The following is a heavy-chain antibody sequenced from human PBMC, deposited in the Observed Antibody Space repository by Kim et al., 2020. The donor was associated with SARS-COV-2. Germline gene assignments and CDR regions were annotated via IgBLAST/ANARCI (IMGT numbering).Heavy chain of an antibody. CDR2: ISYDGSNK. CDR1: GFFFSLYG. Sequence: GGSLRLSCAASGFFFSLYGMHWVRQAPGKGLEWVAVISYDGSNKYYADSVKGRFTISRDNSKNTLYLQMNSLRAEDTAVYYCARGMQWRKRNDAFDIWGQGTMVPVSS. D-gene: IGHD6-19*01. V-gene: IGHV3-30*03. CDR3: ARGMQWRKRNDAFDI. J-gene: IGHJ3*02.